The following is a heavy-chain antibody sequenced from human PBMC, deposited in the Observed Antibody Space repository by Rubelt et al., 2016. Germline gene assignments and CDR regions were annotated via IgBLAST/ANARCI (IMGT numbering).Heavy chain of an antibody. Sequence: SSYVLHWVRQAPGKGLEWVAVISSNGNIKYYADSVNGRFTISSDNSKNTLFLHMNSLRGEDTAVYYCATDPVSGAPDYFDYWGQGTLVIVSS. V-gene: IGHV3-30*04. CDR2: ISSNGNIK. CDR3: ATDPVSGAPDYFDY. D-gene: IGHD6-19*01. CDR1: SSYV. J-gene: IGHJ4*02.